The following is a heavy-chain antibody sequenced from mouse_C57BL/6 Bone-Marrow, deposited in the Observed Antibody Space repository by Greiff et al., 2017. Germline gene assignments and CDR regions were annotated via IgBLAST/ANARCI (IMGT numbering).Heavy chain of an antibody. V-gene: IGHV1-69*01. D-gene: IGHD1-1*01. J-gene: IGHJ3*01. Sequence: QVQLQQPGAELVMPGASVKLSCKASGYTFTSYWMHWVKQRPGQGLEWIGEIDPSDSYTNYNQKFKGKSTLTVDKSSCTAYMQLSSLTSEDSAVYYCARDTTVVAPAWFAYWGQGTLVTVTA. CDR3: ARDTTVVAPAWFAY. CDR2: IDPSDSYT. CDR1: GYTFTSYW.